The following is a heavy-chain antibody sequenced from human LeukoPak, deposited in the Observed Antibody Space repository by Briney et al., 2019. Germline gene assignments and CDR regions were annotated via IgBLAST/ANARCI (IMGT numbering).Heavy chain of an antibody. CDR2: IYYSGCT. D-gene: IGHD2/OR15-2a*01. J-gene: IGHJ4*02. CDR1: GVSVSSGTYY. V-gene: IGHV4-61*01. CDR3: ALLQAYRPLDY. Sequence: SETLSLTCTVSGVSVSSGTYYWSWIRQPPGKGLEWIGYIYYSGCTNYNPSLKSRVTISAGTSKNQFSLRLNSVTAADTAVYFCALLQAYRPLDYWGQGTLVTVSS.